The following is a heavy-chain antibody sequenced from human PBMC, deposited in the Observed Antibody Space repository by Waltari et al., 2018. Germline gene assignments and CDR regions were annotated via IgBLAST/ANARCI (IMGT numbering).Heavy chain of an antibody. CDR2: IYYSGST. D-gene: IGHD3-10*01. Sequence: QVQLQESGPGLVKPSETLSLTCTVSGGSINTFYWNWIRQPPGKGLEWIGNIYYSGSTTHSPSLKSRVTISVDTSKNQFSLNLSAVTAADTAVYYCARGGSGSRANFDCWGQGTLVTVSS. CDR3: ARGGSGSRANFDC. J-gene: IGHJ4*02. V-gene: IGHV4-59*01. CDR1: GGSINTFY.